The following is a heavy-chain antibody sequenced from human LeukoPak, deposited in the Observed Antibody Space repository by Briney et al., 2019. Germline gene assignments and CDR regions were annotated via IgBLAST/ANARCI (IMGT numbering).Heavy chain of an antibody. CDR3: ARDVMAGAPGADY. CDR1: GFTFNTYW. J-gene: IGHJ4*02. CDR2: IKQDGSEK. V-gene: IGHV3-7*01. Sequence: GGSLRLSCAASGFTFNTYWMSWVRQAPGKGLEWVANIKQDGSEKLYVESVKGRFTISRDNAKNSLYLQMNSLRVEDTAVYYCARDVMAGAPGADYWGQGTLVTVSS. D-gene: IGHD1-26*01.